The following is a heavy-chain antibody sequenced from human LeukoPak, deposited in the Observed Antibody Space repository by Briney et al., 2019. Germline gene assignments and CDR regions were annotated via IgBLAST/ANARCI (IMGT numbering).Heavy chain of an antibody. V-gene: IGHV4-4*02. Sequence: PSETLSLTCGVSGGAITNTDYWTWVRPPPGKGLEWSGEGNLQGSTNYNPSLMGRVAISVDTSENHISLQLTSVTSADTAVYYCAREGGPYRPLDYSGQGTLVTVSS. CDR1: GGAITNTDY. CDR3: AREGGPYRPLDY. J-gene: IGHJ4*02. CDR2: GNLQGST.